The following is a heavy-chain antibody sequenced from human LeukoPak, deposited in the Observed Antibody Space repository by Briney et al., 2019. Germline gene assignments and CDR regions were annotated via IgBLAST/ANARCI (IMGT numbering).Heavy chain of an antibody. CDR2: LSGSGDRT. V-gene: IGHV3-23*01. D-gene: IGHD1-26*01. CDR3: AKDRVGALLYFDS. J-gene: IGHJ4*02. Sequence: GGSLRLPCAASGFTFSTYGMSWVRQAPGKGLEWLSALSGSGDRTYYADSVKGRFTISRDNSKNTLYLQMNSLRAEDTAVYSCAKDRVGALLYFDSWGQGTLVTVSS. CDR1: GFTFSTYG.